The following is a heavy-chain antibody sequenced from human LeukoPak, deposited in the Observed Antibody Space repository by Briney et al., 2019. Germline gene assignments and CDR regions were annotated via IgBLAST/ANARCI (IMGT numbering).Heavy chain of an antibody. Sequence: PGGSLRLSCAASGFTFSSYWMSWVRQAPGKGLEWVANIKQDGSEKYYVDSVKCRFTISRDNAKNSLYLQMNSLRAEDTAVYYCARGLYSGYDGLWGQGTLVTVSS. CDR2: IKQDGSEK. J-gene: IGHJ4*02. D-gene: IGHD5-12*01. CDR1: GFTFSSYW. V-gene: IGHV3-7*01. CDR3: ARGLYSGYDGL.